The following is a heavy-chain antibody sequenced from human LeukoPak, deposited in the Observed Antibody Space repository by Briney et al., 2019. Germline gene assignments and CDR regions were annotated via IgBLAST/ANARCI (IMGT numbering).Heavy chain of an antibody. V-gene: IGHV3-30*18. Sequence: GGSLRLSCAASGFTFSSYGMHWVRQAPGKGLEWVAVISYDGSNKYYADSVKGRFTISRDNSKNTLYLQMNSLRAEDTAVYYCAKPHPTRRTDDRLFLDYWGQGTLVTVSS. CDR2: ISYDGSNK. CDR3: AKPHPTRRTDDRLFLDY. D-gene: IGHD2/OR15-2a*01. J-gene: IGHJ4*02. CDR1: GFTFSSYG.